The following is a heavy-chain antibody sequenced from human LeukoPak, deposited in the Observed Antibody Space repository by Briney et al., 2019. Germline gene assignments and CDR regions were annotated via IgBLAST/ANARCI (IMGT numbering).Heavy chain of an antibody. CDR1: GVTFSGYS. J-gene: IGHJ4*02. CDR2: ITATSRHI. V-gene: IGHV3-21*01. CDR3: ARGNPLTGTTDY. Sequence: PGGSLRLSCAAPGVTFSGYSVNWVRQAPGKGLEWVSAITATSRHIYYADSVKGRFTISRDNAKNSLYLQMNSLRAEDTAVYYCARGNPLTGTTDYWGQGTLVTVSS. D-gene: IGHD1-7*01.